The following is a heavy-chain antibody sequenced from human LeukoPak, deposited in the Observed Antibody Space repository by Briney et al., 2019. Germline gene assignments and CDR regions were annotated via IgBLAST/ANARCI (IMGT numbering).Heavy chain of an antibody. CDR2: IKSKTDGGTT. V-gene: IGHV3-15*01. J-gene: IGHJ4*02. CDR1: GFTVSSNY. Sequence: PGGSLRLSCAASGFTVSSNYMSLVRQAPGKGLEWVGRIKSKTDGGTTDYAAPVKGRFTISRDDSKNTLYLQMNSLKTEDTAVYYCTTPSSLTLYWGQGTLVTVSS. CDR3: TTPSSLTLY.